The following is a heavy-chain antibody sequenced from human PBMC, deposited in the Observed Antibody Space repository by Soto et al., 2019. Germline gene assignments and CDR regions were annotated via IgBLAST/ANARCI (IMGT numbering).Heavy chain of an antibody. J-gene: IGHJ6*02. Sequence: ASVKVSCKASGYTFSSYGISWVRQAPGQGLEWMGWISAYNGNTNYAQKLQGRVTMTTDTSTSTAYMELRSLRSDDTAVYYCASGVQVAGATAYYYYYGMDVWGQGTTVTVSS. CDR3: ASGVQVAGATAYYYYYGMDV. CDR1: GYTFSSYG. D-gene: IGHD6-19*01. CDR2: ISAYNGNT. V-gene: IGHV1-18*01.